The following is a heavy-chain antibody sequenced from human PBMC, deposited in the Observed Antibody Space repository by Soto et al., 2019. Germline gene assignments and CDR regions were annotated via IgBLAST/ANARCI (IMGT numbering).Heavy chain of an antibody. CDR1: GFTFDDYA. Sequence: GGSLRLSCAASGFTFDDYAMHWVRQAPGKGLEWVSLISWDGGSTYYADSVKGRFTISRDNSNNSLYLQMNSLRAEDTALYYCAKSYYYDSSGYYGNAFDIWGQGTMVTVSS. CDR3: AKSYYYDSSGYYGNAFDI. D-gene: IGHD3-22*01. CDR2: ISWDGGST. V-gene: IGHV3-43D*03. J-gene: IGHJ3*02.